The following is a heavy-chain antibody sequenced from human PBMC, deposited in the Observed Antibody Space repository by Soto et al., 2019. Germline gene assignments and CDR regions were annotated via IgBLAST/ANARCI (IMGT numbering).Heavy chain of an antibody. CDR2: ISAHNGNT. D-gene: IGHD1-1*01. CDR3: ARGRYGDY. J-gene: IGHJ4*02. CDR1: GYTFTSYG. Sequence: QVHLVQSGAEVKKPGASVKVSCKASGYTFTSYGITWVRQAPGQGLEWMGWISAHNGNTDYAQKLQGRVMLTRDTSTGTAYMELRSLISDDTAVYYCARGRYGDYWGQGALVTVSS. V-gene: IGHV1-18*01.